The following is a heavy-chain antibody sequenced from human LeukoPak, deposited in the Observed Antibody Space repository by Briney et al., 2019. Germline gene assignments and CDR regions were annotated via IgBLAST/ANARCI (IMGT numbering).Heavy chain of an antibody. CDR3: ARDSSGWHGGFDY. D-gene: IGHD3-22*01. CDR2: IYYSGST. J-gene: IGHJ4*02. CDR1: GGSISSYY. Sequence: SETLSLTXTVSGGSISSYYWSWIRQPPGKGLEWIGYIYYSGSTNYNPSLKSRVTISVDTSKNQFSLKLSSVTAADTAVYYCARDSSGWHGGFDYWGQGTLVTVSS. V-gene: IGHV4-59*01.